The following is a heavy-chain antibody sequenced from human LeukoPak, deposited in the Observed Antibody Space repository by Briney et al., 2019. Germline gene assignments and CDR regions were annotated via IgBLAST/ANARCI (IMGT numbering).Heavy chain of an antibody. J-gene: IGHJ6*03. D-gene: IGHD3-3*01. CDR2: IYYSGFT. CDR1: GGSISTTTDYY. V-gene: IGHV4-39*01. Sequence: PSETLSLTCTVSGGSISTTTDYYWAWIRQPPGKGLEWIGSIYYSGFTYYNPSLKSRVTISVDTSKNQFSLKLSSVTAADTAVYYCARGPHRIHGVSYYYYYMDVWGKGTTVTVSS. CDR3: ARGPHRIHGVSYYYYYMDV.